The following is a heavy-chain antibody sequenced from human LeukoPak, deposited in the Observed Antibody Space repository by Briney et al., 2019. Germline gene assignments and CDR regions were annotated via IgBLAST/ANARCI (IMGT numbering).Heavy chain of an antibody. J-gene: IGHJ4*02. D-gene: IGHD3-22*01. CDR1: GYTFTGYY. CDR2: INPNSGGT. CDR3: ARVTYDSSGSIDY. Sequence: ASVKVSCKASGYTFTGYYMHWVRQAPGQGLEWMGCINPNSGGTNYAQKFQGRVTMTRDTSISTAYMELSRLRSDDTAVYYCARVTYDSSGSIDYWGQGTLVTVSS. V-gene: IGHV1-2*02.